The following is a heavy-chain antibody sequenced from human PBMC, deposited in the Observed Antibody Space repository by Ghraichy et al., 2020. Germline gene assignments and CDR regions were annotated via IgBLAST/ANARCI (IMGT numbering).Heavy chain of an antibody. CDR2: IIPIFGTA. Sequence: SVKVSCKASGGTFSSYAISWVRQAPGQGLEWMGGIIPIFGTANYAQKFQGRVTITADKSTSTAYMELSSLRSEDTAVYYCARSPEPSSSWYLPDYYFDYWGQGTLVTVSS. D-gene: IGHD6-13*01. CDR3: ARSPEPSSSWYLPDYYFDY. V-gene: IGHV1-69*06. J-gene: IGHJ4*02. CDR1: GGTFSSYA.